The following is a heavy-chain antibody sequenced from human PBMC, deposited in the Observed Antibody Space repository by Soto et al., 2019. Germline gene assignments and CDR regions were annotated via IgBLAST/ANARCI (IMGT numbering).Heavy chain of an antibody. V-gene: IGHV3-23*01. J-gene: IGHJ4*02. D-gene: IGHD3-16*01. CDR3: AKDRRAGGNSAFYFDF. CDR2: ISATGGGT. CDR1: GFKFINSA. Sequence: GESLRLSSEASGFKFINSAMSWVRQAPGKGLEWVSLISATGGGTYYADSVKGRFTISRDNSHNTLYLQVHSLTAEDTAVYYCAKDRRAGGNSAFYFDFWGQGAQVTVSS.